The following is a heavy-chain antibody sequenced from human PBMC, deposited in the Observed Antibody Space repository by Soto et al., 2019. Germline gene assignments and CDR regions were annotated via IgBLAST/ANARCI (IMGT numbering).Heavy chain of an antibody. CDR2: IYYSGST. CDR3: ARMKVLRFLEWLFDY. Sequence: SETLSLTCTVSGGSISSGGYYWSWIRQHPGKGLEWIGYIYYSGSTYYNPSLKSRVTISVDTSRNQFSLKLSSVTAADTAVYYCARMKVLRFLEWLFDYWGQGTLVTVSS. V-gene: IGHV4-31*03. J-gene: IGHJ4*02. CDR1: GGSISSGGYY. D-gene: IGHD3-3*01.